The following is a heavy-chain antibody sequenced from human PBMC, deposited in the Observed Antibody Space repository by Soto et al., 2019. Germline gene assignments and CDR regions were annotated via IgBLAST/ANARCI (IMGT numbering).Heavy chain of an antibody. V-gene: IGHV3-74*01. CDR3: ARGGDPDY. J-gene: IGHJ4*02. D-gene: IGHD2-21*02. CDR2: LQTDGSHP. CDR1: GFTFDYYW. Sequence: EVQLVESGGGLVQPGGSLRLSCVASGFTFDYYWMHWVRQAPGEGLMWVSRLQTDGSHPDYADSVKGRVTISRDNAKSTLYLQMNNLIAEDTAVYDCARGGDPDYWGQGTLVTVSS.